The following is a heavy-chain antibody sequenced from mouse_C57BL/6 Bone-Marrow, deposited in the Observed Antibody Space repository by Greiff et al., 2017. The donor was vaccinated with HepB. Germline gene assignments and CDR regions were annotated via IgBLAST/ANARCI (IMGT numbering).Heavy chain of an antibody. D-gene: IGHD1-1*01. CDR3: ARWRHYYGRSLGYFDY. CDR2: IHPNSGST. V-gene: IGHV1-64*01. CDR1: GYTFTSYW. Sequence: QVQLQQPGAELVKPGASVKLSCKASGYTFTSYWMHWVKQRPGQGLEWIGMIHPNSGSTNYNEKFKSKATLTVDKSSSTAYMQLSSLTSEDSAVYYCARWRHYYGRSLGYFDYWGQGTTLTVSS. J-gene: IGHJ2*01.